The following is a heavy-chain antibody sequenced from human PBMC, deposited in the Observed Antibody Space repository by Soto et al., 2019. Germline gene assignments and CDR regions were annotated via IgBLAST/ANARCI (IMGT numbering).Heavy chain of an antibody. J-gene: IGHJ5*02. D-gene: IGHD2-15*01. V-gene: IGHV3-23*01. CDR2: ISGSGGST. CDR3: AKQIWPYCSGGSCPNWFDP. CDR1: GFTFSSHA. Sequence: GGSLRLSCAASGFTFSSHAMSWVRQAPGKGLEWVSAISGSGGSTNYADSVKGRFTISRDNSKNTLYLQMNSLRAEDTAVYYCAKQIWPYCSGGSCPNWFDPWGQGPLVTVSS.